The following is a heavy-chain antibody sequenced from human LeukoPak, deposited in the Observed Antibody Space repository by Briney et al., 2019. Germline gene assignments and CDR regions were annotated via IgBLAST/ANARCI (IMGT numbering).Heavy chain of an antibody. D-gene: IGHD3-22*01. CDR2: IYYSGGT. J-gene: IGHJ4*02. CDR3: ARDGLYDSSGYYMDS. Sequence: PSETLSLTCTVSGDAIRSYDWSCIRRPRGKGLEGSGYIYYSGGTKYNPSLMRRVTISVDRAQNQFSLSLSSVTAADTAVYYCARDGLYDSSGYYMDSWGQGTLVIVSS. CDR1: GDAIRSYD. V-gene: IGHV4-59*01.